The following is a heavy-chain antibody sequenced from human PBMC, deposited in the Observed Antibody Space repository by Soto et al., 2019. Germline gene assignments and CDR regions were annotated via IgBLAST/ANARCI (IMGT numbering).Heavy chain of an antibody. Sequence: GSGPTLVNPTQTLRLTCSFSGFSLSSTGVGVGWIRQPPGNALKWVALIYWHDDKRYSKSLKSKLTVTKDTSTNQVTLTVTNTDPVDTATFYCEHRPDGSGYFDYWGQGALVTVSS. CDR3: EHRPDGSGYFDY. J-gene: IGHJ4*02. V-gene: IGHV2-5*01. D-gene: IGHD3-22*01. CDR1: GFSLSSTGVG. CDR2: IYWHDDK.